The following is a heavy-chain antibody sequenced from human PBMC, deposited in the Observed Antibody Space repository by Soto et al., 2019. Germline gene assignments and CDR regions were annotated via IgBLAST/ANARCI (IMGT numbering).Heavy chain of an antibody. CDR1: GYNVPSYG. D-gene: IGHD3-3*01. CDR3: ARGGDIDFWSGYSREYSYYGMDV. CDR2: VSGYNRNT. Sequence: GSVNVSCKAFGYNVPSYGITCVRQAPGQILEWMGWVSGYNRNTNYAQKVQDRVTMTTDTSTSTAYMELRSLISDNTAVYYCARGGDIDFWSGYSREYSYYGMDVWGQGTTVTVSS. V-gene: IGHV1-18*01. J-gene: IGHJ6*02.